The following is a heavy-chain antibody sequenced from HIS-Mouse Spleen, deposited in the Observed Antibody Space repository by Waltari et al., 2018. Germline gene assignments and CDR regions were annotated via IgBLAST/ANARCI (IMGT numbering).Heavy chain of an antibody. V-gene: IGHV4-34*01. CDR3: ARGRKVWFGESHFDY. Sequence: QVQLQQWGAGLLKPSETLSLTCAVYGGSFRGYYWSWIRQPPGKGLEWIGEINHSGSTNYNPSLKSRVTISVDTSKNQFSLKLSSVTAADTAVYYCARGRKVWFGESHFDYWGQGTLVTVSS. J-gene: IGHJ4*02. CDR2: INHSGST. CDR1: GGSFRGYY. D-gene: IGHD3-10*01.